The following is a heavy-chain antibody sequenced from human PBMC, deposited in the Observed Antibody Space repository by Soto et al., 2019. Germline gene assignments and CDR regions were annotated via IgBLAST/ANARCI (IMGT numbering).Heavy chain of an antibody. CDR3: ARVDHRGYFAILTDY. CDR1: GDALSSGGHY. CDR2: IYDSVNT. J-gene: IGHJ4*02. V-gene: IGHV4-31*03. Sequence: TLSLTCTVSGDALSSGGHYWSWIRQHPGKGLEWIGHIYDSVNTYYSPSLRSRVTISADMSKNQFSLNLRSVTAADTAVYYCARVDHRGYFAILTDYWGQGTLVTVPQ. D-gene: IGHD3-9*01.